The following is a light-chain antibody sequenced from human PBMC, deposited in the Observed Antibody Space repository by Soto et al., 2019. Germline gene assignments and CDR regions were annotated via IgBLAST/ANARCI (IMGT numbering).Light chain of an antibody. CDR2: GAS. Sequence: EILMTQSPSTLSLSPGERATLSCRASQSVSSNLAWYKQKPGQAPRLLIYGASTRATGIPDRFSGSGSGTEFTLTISRLDPEDFAVYYCQHYATYPLTFGGGTKVYIK. J-gene: IGKJ4*01. CDR1: QSVSSN. V-gene: IGKV3D-15*01. CDR3: QHYATYPLT.